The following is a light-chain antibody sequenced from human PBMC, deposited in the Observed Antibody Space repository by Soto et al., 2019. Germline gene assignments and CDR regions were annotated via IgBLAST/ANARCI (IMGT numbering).Light chain of an antibody. Sequence: QSVLTQPASVSGSPGQSITISCTGTSGDVGGYNYVSWYQQHPGKAPKLMICDVSNRPSGVSNRFSGSKSGNTASLTISGLQAEDEADYYCSSYTSSSTPYVFGTGTKLTVL. CDR1: SGDVGGYNY. CDR3: SSYTSSSTPYV. V-gene: IGLV2-14*01. CDR2: DVS. J-gene: IGLJ1*01.